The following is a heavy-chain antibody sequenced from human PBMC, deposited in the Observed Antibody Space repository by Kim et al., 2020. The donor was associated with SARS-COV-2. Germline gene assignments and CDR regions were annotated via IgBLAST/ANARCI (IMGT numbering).Heavy chain of an antibody. Sequence: GGSLRLSCAASGFTFSGSPLHWVRQASGKGLEWVGRIRSKANSYATGYAASVKGRFTISRDDSKNTAYLEMSGLKTEDPALYYCTRIPATTLAFWDAFDIWGQETMVTVSS. CDR1: GFTFSGSP. V-gene: IGHV3-73*01. CDR2: IRSKANSYAT. J-gene: IGHJ3*02. D-gene: IGHD1-1*01. CDR3: TRIPATTLAFWDAFDI.